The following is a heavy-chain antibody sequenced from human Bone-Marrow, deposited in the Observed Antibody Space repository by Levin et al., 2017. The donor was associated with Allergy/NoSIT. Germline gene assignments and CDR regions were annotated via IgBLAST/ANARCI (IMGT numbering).Heavy chain of an antibody. Sequence: SCAASGFTFSSYWMHWVRQPPGKGLVWVSRIYPDGSSTTYADSVQGRFTISRDNAKNTLYLQMNSLRTEDTAVYYCTRDGGGLGYWGQGTPVTVSS. CDR3: TRDGGGLGY. D-gene: IGHD2-15*01. CDR1: GFTFSSYW. CDR2: IYPDGSST. J-gene: IGHJ4*02. V-gene: IGHV3-74*01.